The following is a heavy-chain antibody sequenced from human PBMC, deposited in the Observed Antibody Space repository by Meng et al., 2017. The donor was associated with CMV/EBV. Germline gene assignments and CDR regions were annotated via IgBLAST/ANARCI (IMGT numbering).Heavy chain of an antibody. V-gene: IGHV3-21*01. D-gene: IGHD2-2*01. CDR1: GFTFGHYN. J-gene: IGHJ6*01. CDR3: ATGGVVVPAGYYYGMDV. Sequence: GESLKISCAASGFTFGHYNMNWVRQAPGKGLEWVSSIPTSSNYIYYPDSVKGRFTVSRDNAKNSLYLQMNSLRAEDTAVYYCATGGVVVPAGYYYGMDVWGQGTTVTVSS. CDR2: IPTSSNYI.